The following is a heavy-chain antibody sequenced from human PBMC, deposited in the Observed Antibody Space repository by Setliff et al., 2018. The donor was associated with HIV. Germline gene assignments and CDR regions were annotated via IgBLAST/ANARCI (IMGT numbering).Heavy chain of an antibody. Sequence: ASVKVSCKASGYTFTAYYIHWVRQAPGQGIEWMGWINPYSGGTNYAQNFQGWVTMTRDTSITTAYMELSRLTSDDTALYFCVREVRAAYKGPLWFGQSDPRPDTFDIWGQGTMVTVSS. CDR3: VREVRAAYKGPLWFGQSDPRPDTFDI. CDR1: GYTFTAYY. J-gene: IGHJ3*02. CDR2: INPYSGGT. D-gene: IGHD3-10*01. V-gene: IGHV1-2*04.